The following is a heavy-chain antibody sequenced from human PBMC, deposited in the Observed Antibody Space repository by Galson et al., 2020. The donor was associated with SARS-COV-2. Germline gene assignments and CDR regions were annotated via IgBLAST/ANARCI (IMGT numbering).Heavy chain of an antibody. CDR2: ISGTTGTT. CDR1: GFTFSNYA. CDR3: AKDGYSVSDWRFFPSYYFDY. D-gene: IGHD5-12*01. J-gene: IGHJ4*02. Sequence: GGSLRLSCAASGFTFSNYAMNWVRQAPGKGLEWVSVISGTTGTTNHADSVKGRFTVSRDNSKNTVYLQMNSLRAGDTAVYYCAKDGYSVSDWRFFPSYYFDYWGQGALVTVSS. V-gene: IGHV3-23*01.